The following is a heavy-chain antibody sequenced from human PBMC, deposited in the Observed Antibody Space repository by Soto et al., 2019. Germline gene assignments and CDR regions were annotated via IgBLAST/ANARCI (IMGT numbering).Heavy chain of an antibody. J-gene: IGHJ4*02. D-gene: IGHD6-13*01. CDR1: CFSINSPHYN. CDR2: IHYSGTT. CDR3: TTGADGGNTGG. V-gene: IGHV4-30-4*02. Sequence: SDTLSLSCTFHCFSINSPHYNWILICQSPGKGLEWIGCIHYSGTTYYNPSLKSRVAISVDTSKNHFPLRLSSVTAADTAVYYCTTGADGGNTGGWGQGTLVTVS.